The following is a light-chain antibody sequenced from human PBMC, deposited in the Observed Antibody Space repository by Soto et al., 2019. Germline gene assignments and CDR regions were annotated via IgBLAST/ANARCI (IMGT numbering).Light chain of an antibody. CDR1: QSVSNY. CDR2: DAS. J-gene: IGKJ2*01. Sequence: EIVLTQSPATLSLSPGERATLSCRASQSVSNYLAWYQQKTGQAPRLLIYDASNRATGIPARFSGSGSGTYFTLTISSLEPEDFAVYYCQQRSKWPRTFGQGTKLEI. V-gene: IGKV3-11*01. CDR3: QQRSKWPRT.